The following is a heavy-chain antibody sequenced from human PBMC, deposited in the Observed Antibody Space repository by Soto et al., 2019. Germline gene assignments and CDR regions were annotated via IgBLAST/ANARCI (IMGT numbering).Heavy chain of an antibody. CDR3: VVAAPPYYFDY. V-gene: IGHV1-18*01. J-gene: IGHJ4*02. Sequence: QVQLVQSGAEVKKPGASVKVSCKASGYTFTSYGISWGRQAPGQGLEWMGWISAYNGNTNYAQKLQGRVTMTTDTSTSTAYIELRSLRSDDTAVYYCVVAAPPYYFDYWGQGTLVTVSS. D-gene: IGHD2-15*01. CDR2: ISAYNGNT. CDR1: GYTFTSYG.